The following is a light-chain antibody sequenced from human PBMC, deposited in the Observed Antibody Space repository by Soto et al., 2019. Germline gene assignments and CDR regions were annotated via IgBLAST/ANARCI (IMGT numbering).Light chain of an antibody. CDR1: SGHSSYA. CDR2: LDSDGSH. J-gene: IGLJ2*01. V-gene: IGLV4-69*01. CDR3: QTRGTGSHVV. Sequence: QPVLTQSPSASASLGASVKLTCTLRSGHSSYAIAWHQQQPEKGPRYLMKLDSDGSHTKGDAIPDRFSGSSSGAERYLTISSLQSEDEADYYCQTRGTGSHVVFGGGTKLTVL.